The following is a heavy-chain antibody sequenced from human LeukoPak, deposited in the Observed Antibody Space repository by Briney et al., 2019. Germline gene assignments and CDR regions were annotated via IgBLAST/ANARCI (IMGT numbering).Heavy chain of an antibody. CDR2: ISWDGGRT. J-gene: IGHJ6*04. V-gene: IGHV3-43D*04. D-gene: IGHD2-2*01. CDR1: GFTFGDYA. Sequence: GRSLTLSCPVFGFTFGDYAIHWVRHPPGNGQELDSLISWDGGRTNYADSVKDRFTISREKSKNSLYLQMNSLRAEGTALYFCAKERMFRVLPAAGTYGGDVWGKGTTVTVSS. CDR3: AKERMFRVLPAAGTYGGDV.